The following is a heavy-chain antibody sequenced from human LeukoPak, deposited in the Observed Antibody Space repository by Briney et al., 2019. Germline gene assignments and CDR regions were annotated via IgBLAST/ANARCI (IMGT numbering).Heavy chain of an antibody. CDR1: GGSVSSGSYY. CDR3: ARDLGASTFPNYYYYGMDV. Sequence: PSETLSLTCTVSGGSVSSGSYYWSWIRQPPGKGLEWIGYIYYSGSTNYNPSLKSRVTISVDTSENQFSLKLSSVTAADTAVYYCARDLGASTFPNYYYYGMDVWGQGTTVTVSS. J-gene: IGHJ6*02. CDR2: IYYSGST. V-gene: IGHV4-61*01. D-gene: IGHD1-26*01.